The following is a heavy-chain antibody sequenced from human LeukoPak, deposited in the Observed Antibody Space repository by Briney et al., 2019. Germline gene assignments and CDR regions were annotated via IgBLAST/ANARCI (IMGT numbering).Heavy chain of an antibody. Sequence: SETLSLTCTVSGSSISSGDYYWSWIRQPPGKGLEWIGYIYYSGSTYYNPSLKSRVTISVDTSKNQFSLKLSSVTAADTAVYYCARGVSPIFASWWFDPWGQGTLVTVSS. CDR2: IYYSGST. CDR3: ARGVSPIFASWWFDP. J-gene: IGHJ5*02. V-gene: IGHV4-30-4*08. D-gene: IGHD6-13*01. CDR1: GSSISSGDYY.